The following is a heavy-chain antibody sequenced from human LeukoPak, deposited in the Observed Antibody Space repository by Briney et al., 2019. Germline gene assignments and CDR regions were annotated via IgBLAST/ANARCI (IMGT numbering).Heavy chain of an antibody. CDR1: GFTVSNNY. CDR2: IYTGGST. D-gene: IGHD3-22*01. V-gene: IGHV3-53*01. Sequence: GGSLRLSCAAFGFTVSNNYMSWVRQAPGKGLEWVSVIYTGGSTYYADSVKGRFTISRDNSKNTLYLQLNSLKADDTAVYYCARGGGSGYLRAFDSWGQGTMVTVSS. J-gene: IGHJ3*02. CDR3: ARGGGSGYLRAFDS.